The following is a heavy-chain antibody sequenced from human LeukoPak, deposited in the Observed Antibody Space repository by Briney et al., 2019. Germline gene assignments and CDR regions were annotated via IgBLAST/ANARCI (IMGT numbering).Heavy chain of an antibody. J-gene: IGHJ6*03. D-gene: IGHD2-15*01. V-gene: IGHV4-34*01. CDR2: INHSGST. CDR3: ARVPIQRYCSGGSCYSGRPYYYYYMDV. CDR1: GGSFSGYY. Sequence: PSETLSLTCAVYGGSFSGYYWSWIRQPPGKGLEWIGEINHSGSTNCNPSLKSRVTISVDTSKNQFSLKLSSVTAADTAVYYCARVPIQRYCSGGSCYSGRPYYYYYMDVWGKGTTVTVSS.